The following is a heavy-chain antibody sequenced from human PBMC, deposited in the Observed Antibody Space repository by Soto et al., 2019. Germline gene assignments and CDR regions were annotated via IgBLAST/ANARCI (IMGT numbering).Heavy chain of an antibody. CDR1: GGTFSSYA. Sequence: QVQLVQSGAEVKKPGSSVKVSCKASGGTFSSYAISWVRQAPGQGLEWMGGIIPIFGTANYAQKFQGRVTITADESTSTAYMELSSLRSEDTAVYYCARDPVPDFSSTSCPAVGAFDIWGQGTMVTVSS. V-gene: IGHV1-69*01. CDR3: ARDPVPDFSSTSCPAVGAFDI. D-gene: IGHD2-2*01. J-gene: IGHJ3*02. CDR2: IIPIFGTA.